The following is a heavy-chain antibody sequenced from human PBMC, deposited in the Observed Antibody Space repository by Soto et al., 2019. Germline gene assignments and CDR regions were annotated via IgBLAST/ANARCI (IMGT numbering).Heavy chain of an antibody. CDR3: ARGWGYDSNDYYYAY. J-gene: IGHJ4*02. D-gene: IGHD3-22*01. CDR2: IIPIFGTA. V-gene: IGHV1-69*01. Sequence: QVQLVQSGAEVRKPGSSVKVSCKASGGTFSRHAISWVRQAPGQGLEWMGGIIPIFGTANHAQKFQGRVTIIADESTSKVYMELSSLRSEATAMYYCARGWGYDSNDYYYAYWGQGTLVIVSS. CDR1: GGTFSRHA.